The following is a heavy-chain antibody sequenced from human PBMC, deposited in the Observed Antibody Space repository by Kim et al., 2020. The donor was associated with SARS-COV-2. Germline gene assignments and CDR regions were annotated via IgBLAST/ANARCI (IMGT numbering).Heavy chain of an antibody. J-gene: IGHJ4*02. Sequence: SETLSLTCTVSGGSISSSSYYWGWIRQPPGKGLECIGSIFYTGSTYYNPSLKSRVTISVNTSKNQFSLKLSSVTAADTAVYYCARHRRAGIVATMRDFDYWGQGTLVTVSS. CDR2: IFYTGST. CDR3: ARHRRAGIVATMRDFDY. CDR1: GGSISSSSYY. V-gene: IGHV4-39*01. D-gene: IGHD5-12*01.